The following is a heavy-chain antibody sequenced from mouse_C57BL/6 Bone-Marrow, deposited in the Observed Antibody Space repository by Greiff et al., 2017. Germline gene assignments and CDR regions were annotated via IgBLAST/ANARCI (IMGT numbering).Heavy chain of an antibody. CDR3: AREGHYYYGPWFAY. D-gene: IGHD1-1*01. Sequence: QVQLQQSGAELVMPGASVKLSCKASGYTFTSYWMHWVKQRPGQGLEWIGEIDPSDSYTNYNQKFKGKSTLTVEKSSSTAYMQLSSLTSEDSAVYYCAREGHYYYGPWFAYWGQGTLVTVSA. CDR2: IDPSDSYT. CDR1: GYTFTSYW. V-gene: IGHV1-69*01. J-gene: IGHJ3*01.